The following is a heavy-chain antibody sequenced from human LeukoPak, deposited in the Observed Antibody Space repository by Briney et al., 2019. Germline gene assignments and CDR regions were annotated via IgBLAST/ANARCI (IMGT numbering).Heavy chain of an antibody. CDR2: ISASGGST. Sequence: PRGALRLSCAAPGVTFSNYAMSWGRHGPRKGLEWVSAISASGGSTYYADSVKGRFTISRDNYKNTLYLQMNSLRVEDTAVYFCAKYSTMTTEDFQHWGQGTLVTASS. CDR3: AKYSTMTTEDFQH. V-gene: IGHV3-23*01. D-gene: IGHD4-17*01. J-gene: IGHJ1*01. CDR1: GVTFSNYA.